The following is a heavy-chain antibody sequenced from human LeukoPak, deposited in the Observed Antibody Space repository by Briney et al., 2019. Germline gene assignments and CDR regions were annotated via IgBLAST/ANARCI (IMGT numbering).Heavy chain of an antibody. V-gene: IGHV1-2*02. CDR3: ARQTYYYGSGSPPDY. Sequence: AASVKVSCKASGYTSTGYYMHWVRQAPGQGLEWMGWINPNSGGTNYAQKFQGRVTMTRDTSISTAYMELSRLRSDDTAVYYCARQTYYYGSGSPPDYWGQGTLVTVSS. CDR1: GYTSTGYY. CDR2: INPNSGGT. D-gene: IGHD3-10*01. J-gene: IGHJ4*02.